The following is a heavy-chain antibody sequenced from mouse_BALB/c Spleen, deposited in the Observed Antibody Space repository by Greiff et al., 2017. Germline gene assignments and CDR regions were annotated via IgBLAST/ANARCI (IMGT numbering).Heavy chain of an antibody. CDR2: IRNKANGYTT. CDR1: GFTFTDYY. CDR3: ARDNPLYAMDY. D-gene: IGHD6-1*01. V-gene: IGHV7-3*02. Sequence: EVQGVESGGGLVQPGGSLRLSCATSGFTFTDYYMSWVRQPPGKALEWLGFIRNKANGYTTEYSASVKGRFTISRDNFQSILYLQMNTLRAEDSATYYCARDNPLYAMDYWGQGTSVTVSS. J-gene: IGHJ4*01.